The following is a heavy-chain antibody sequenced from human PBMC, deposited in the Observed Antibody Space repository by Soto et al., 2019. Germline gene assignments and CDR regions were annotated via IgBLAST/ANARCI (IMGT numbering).Heavy chain of an antibody. CDR2: ISGSGVTT. CDR1: GFTFRNYA. Sequence: EVQLLESGGGLVQPGGSLRLSCAASGFTFRNYAVTWVRQTPGKGLEWVSAISGSGVTTYYADSVKGRFTISRDNSKNTLYLQMSSLRAEDTAVYYCAKDQGNWVYYFDSWGQGTLVTVSS. CDR3: AKDQGNWVYYFDS. D-gene: IGHD7-27*01. V-gene: IGHV3-23*01. J-gene: IGHJ4*02.